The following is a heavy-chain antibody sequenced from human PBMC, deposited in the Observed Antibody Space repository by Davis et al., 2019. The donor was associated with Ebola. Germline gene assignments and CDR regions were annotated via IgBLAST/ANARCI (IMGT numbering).Heavy chain of an antibody. V-gene: IGHV3-48*02. CDR3: ARDYIFAFDL. CDR1: GFTFSDFS. CDR2: ITTGSNAI. J-gene: IGHJ5*02. Sequence: GESLKISCAASGFTFSDFSMNWVRQAPGEALEWISYITTGSNAIHYADSVKGRFTVSRDNVKNSLFLQMNSLRDEDLAVYYCARDYIFAFDLWGQGAQATVSS.